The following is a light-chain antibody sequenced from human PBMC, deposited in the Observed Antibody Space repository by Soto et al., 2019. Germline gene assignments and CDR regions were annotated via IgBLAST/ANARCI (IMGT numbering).Light chain of an antibody. J-gene: IGKJ1*01. V-gene: IGKV3-20*01. CDR3: QQYGSSGT. CDR2: GAS. Sequence: EIVLTQSPGTLSLSPGERATLSCRASQSVSSSYLAWYQQKPGQAPRLLIYGASSRATGIPDTFSGSGSGTDFTLTISSLEPEDFAVYYCQQYGSSGTFGQGTKVDIK. CDR1: QSVSSSY.